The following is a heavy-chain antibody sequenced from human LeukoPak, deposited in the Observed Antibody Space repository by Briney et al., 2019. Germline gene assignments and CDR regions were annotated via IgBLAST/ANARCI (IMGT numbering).Heavy chain of an antibody. Sequence: PGGSLRLSCAASGFTFSSYSMNWVRQAPGKGLEWVSSISSSSSYIYYADAVKGRFTISRDNAKNSLYLQMNSLRAEDTAVYYCARDRSLRLSRSDDFDIWGQGTMVTVSS. D-gene: IGHD2-15*01. CDR3: ARDRSLRLSRSDDFDI. CDR1: GFTFSSYS. J-gene: IGHJ3*02. CDR2: ISSSSSYI. V-gene: IGHV3-21*01.